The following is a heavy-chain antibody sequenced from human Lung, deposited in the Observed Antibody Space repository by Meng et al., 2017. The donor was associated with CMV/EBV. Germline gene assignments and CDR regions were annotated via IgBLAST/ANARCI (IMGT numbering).Heavy chain of an antibody. CDR2: ISAGGGST. J-gene: IGHJ5*02. Sequence: GEXXKISCAASAFTFSNYGMSWVRRAPGRGLEWVSGISAGGGSTYYADSVKGRFTVSRDNSKNTLYLQMNSLRAEDTAVYYCAKDWSRYCTSTSCYKPWLDPXGQGXLVTVSS. D-gene: IGHD2-2*01. CDR1: AFTFSNYG. CDR3: AKDWSRYCTSTSCYKPWLDP. V-gene: IGHV3-23*01.